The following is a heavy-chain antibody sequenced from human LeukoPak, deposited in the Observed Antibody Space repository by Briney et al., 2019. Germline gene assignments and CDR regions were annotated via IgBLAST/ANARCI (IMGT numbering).Heavy chain of an antibody. CDR1: GFTFSSYS. CDR2: ISSSSSYI. CDR3: ARDNSPSTYYDTLTGYYPYYYYGMDV. V-gene: IGHV3-21*01. Sequence: GGSLRLSCAASGFTFSSYSMNWVRQAPGKGLEWVSSISSSSSYIYYADSVKGRFTISRDNAKNSLYLQMNSLRAEDTAVYYCARDNSPSTYYDTLTGYYPYYYYGMDVWGQGTTVTVSS. D-gene: IGHD3-9*01. J-gene: IGHJ6*02.